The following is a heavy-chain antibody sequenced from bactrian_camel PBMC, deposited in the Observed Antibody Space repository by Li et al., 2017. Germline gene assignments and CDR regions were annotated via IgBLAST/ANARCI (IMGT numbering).Heavy chain of an antibody. Sequence: DVQLVESGGGSVQAGGSLRLSCTAPGFDFNTCDMSWYRQVAGKRREWVSSIRPDGSTNYTDSVKGRFTISKDKAKDTVYLQLNSLKTEDTAMYYCAKDRENNTYCSGGYCYPRSQGTQVTVS. J-gene: IGHJ4*01. CDR2: IRPDGST. V-gene: IGHV3S10*01. CDR1: GFDFNTCD. D-gene: IGHD2*01.